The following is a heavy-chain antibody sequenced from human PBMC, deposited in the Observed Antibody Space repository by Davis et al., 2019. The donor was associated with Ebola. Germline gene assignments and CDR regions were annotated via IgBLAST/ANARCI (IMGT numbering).Heavy chain of an antibody. J-gene: IGHJ2*01. Sequence: PSETLSLTCTVSGGSISSYYWSWIRQPPGKGLEWIGYIYYSGSTNYNPSLKSRVTISVDTSKNQFSLKLSSVTAADTAVYYCARGRQHIVVVIAIGRGPWYFDLWGRGTLVTVSS. CDR1: GGSISSYY. CDR2: IYYSGST. V-gene: IGHV4-59*01. D-gene: IGHD2-21*01. CDR3: ARGRQHIVVVIAIGRGPWYFDL.